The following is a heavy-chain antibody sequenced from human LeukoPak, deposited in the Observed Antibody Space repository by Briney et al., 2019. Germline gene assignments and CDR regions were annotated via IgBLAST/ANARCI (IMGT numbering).Heavy chain of an antibody. CDR2: INHSGST. CDR1: GGSISSGGYY. J-gene: IGHJ4*02. D-gene: IGHD3-10*01. Sequence: SETLSLTCTVSGGSISSGGYYWSWIRQPPGKGLEWIGEINHSGSTNYNPSLKSRVTISVDTSKNQFSLKLSSVTAADTAVYYCARGRLWFGESLDYWGQGTLVTVSS. CDR3: ARGRLWFGESLDY. V-gene: IGHV4-39*07.